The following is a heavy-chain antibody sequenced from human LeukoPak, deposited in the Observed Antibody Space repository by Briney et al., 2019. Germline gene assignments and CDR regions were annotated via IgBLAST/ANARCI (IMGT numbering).Heavy chain of an antibody. J-gene: IGHJ4*02. D-gene: IGHD3-22*01. V-gene: IGHV3-23*01. CDR2: ISGSGGRT. Sequence: GRSLRLSCAASGFTFSSYAMSWVRQAPGKGLEWVSAISGSGGRTYYADSVKGRFTISRDNSKNTLYLQMNSLRAEDTAVYYCAKGIDSSGYYPFDYWGQGTLVTVSS. CDR1: GFTFSSYA. CDR3: AKGIDSSGYYPFDY.